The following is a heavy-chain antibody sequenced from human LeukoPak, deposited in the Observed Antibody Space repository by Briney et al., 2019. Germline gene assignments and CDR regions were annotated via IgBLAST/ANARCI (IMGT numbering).Heavy chain of an antibody. D-gene: IGHD5-24*01. J-gene: IGHJ4*02. CDR1: VYTFTSYG. CDR2: ISAYNGNT. Sequence: ASVKVSCKVSVYTFTSYGISGVRQAPGQGLEWMGWISAYNGNTNYAQKLQGRVTMTTDISTSTAYMELRSLRSDDTAVYYCARRRSEEIYFDCWGQGTLVTVSS. V-gene: IGHV1-18*01. CDR3: ARRRSEEIYFDC.